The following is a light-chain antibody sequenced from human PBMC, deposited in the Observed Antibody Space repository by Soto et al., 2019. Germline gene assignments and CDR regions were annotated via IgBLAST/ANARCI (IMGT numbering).Light chain of an antibody. CDR3: QQYGSSPVT. V-gene: IGKV3-20*01. J-gene: IGKJ1*01. CDR2: GAC. CDR1: PRVSSNY. Sequence: EIVVTQSPGTLSLSPGVSARSSVRSSPRVSSNYLAWYQQKPGQAPRLLIYGACKRATGIPDRFSGSGSGTDFTLTISRLEPEDLAVYYCQQYGSSPVTFGQGTKV.